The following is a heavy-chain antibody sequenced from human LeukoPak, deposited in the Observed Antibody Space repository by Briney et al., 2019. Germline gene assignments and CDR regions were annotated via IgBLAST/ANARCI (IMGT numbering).Heavy chain of an antibody. V-gene: IGHV3-9*02. CDR3: TKDEGSMIVRPFDY. D-gene: IGHD3-22*01. CDR2: ISWNSGSI. J-gene: IGHJ4*02. CDR1: GFTSDDYA. Sequence: PGRSLRLFCAASGFTSDDYAMHWVRQAPGKGLEWVSGISWNSGSIGYADSVKGRFTISRDNAKNSLYLQMNSLRTEDTALYYCTKDEGSMIVRPFDYWGQGTLVTVSS.